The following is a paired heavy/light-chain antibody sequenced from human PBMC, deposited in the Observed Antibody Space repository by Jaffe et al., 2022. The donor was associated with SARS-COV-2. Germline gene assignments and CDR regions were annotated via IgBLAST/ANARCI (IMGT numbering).Heavy chain of an antibody. Sequence: QLRLQESGPGLVKPSETLSLTCTVSSDSISNTNYYWGWIRQPPGKGLEWIGMIYSSGLTYYNPSLKSRVTISGDTSKNQFSLKLSSVTAADSAIYYCARQNYYHSSGSVPIDYWGQGTLVTVSS. CDR1: SDSISNTNYY. V-gene: IGHV4-39*01. J-gene: IGHJ4*02. CDR2: IYSSGLT. D-gene: IGHD3-22*01. CDR3: ARQNYYHSSGSVPIDY.
Light chain of an antibody. CDR3: CSYAGSYFWV. V-gene: IGLV2-11*01. Sequence: QSALTQPRSVSGSPGQSVTISCTGTSSDVGGYDYVSWYQQHPGNAPKLLIYDVTKWPSGVPDRFSGSKSGNTASLTISGLQAEDEADYYCCSYAGSYFWVFGGGTKLTVL. CDR1: SSDVGGYDY. CDR2: DVT. J-gene: IGLJ3*02.